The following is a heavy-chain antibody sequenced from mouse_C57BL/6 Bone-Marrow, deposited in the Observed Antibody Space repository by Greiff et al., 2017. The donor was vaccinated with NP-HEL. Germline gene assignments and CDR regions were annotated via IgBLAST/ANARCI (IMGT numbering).Heavy chain of an antibody. CDR1: GFTFSDYG. J-gene: IGHJ3*01. D-gene: IGHD2-4*01. CDR2: ISSGSSTI. V-gene: IGHV5-17*01. CDR3: ARPAKGLRAWFAC. Sequence: EVKLVESGGGLVKPGGSLKLSCAASGFTFSDYGMHWVRQAPEKGLEWVAYISSGSSTIYYADTVKGRFTISRDNAKNTLFLQMTSLRSEDTAMYYCARPAKGLRAWFACWGQGTLVTVSA.